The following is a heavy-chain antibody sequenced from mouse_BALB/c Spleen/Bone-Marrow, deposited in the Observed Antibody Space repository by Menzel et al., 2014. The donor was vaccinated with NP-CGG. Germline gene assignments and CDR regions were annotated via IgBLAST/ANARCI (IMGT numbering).Heavy chain of an antibody. J-gene: IGHJ2*01. CDR1: GFTFSGFG. Sequence: EVKLVESGGGLVQPGGSRKLSCAASGFTFSGFGMHWVRQAPEKGLEWVAYISSGSSTVFYADTVKGRFTVSRDNPKNTLFLQMSSLRSEDTAMYYCARSRGNFEDFDYWGQGTTLTVSS. CDR2: ISSGSSTV. D-gene: IGHD2-1*01. CDR3: ARSRGNFEDFDY. V-gene: IGHV5-17*02.